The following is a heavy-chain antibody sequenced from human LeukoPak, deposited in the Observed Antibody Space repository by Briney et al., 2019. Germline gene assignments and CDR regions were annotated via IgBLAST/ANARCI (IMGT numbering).Heavy chain of an antibody. D-gene: IGHD3-10*01. V-gene: IGHV3-23*01. CDR2: ISGSGGST. CDR3: AKSSLPTSGGDY. CDR1: GFTFSSYA. Sequence: GGSLRLSCAASGFTFSSYAMSWVRQAPGKGLEWVSAISGSGGSTYYADSVKGWFTISRDNSKNTLYLQMNSLRAEDTAVYYCAKSSLPTSGGDYWGQGTLVTVSS. J-gene: IGHJ4*02.